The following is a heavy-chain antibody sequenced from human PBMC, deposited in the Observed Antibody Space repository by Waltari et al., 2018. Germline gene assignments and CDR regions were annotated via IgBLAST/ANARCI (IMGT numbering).Heavy chain of an antibody. CDR2: IASDGSGK. V-gene: IGHV3-30*18. Sequence: QVEESGGGVVQPGGSLRLSCVASGYPFNNYGMHWVRQAPGKWLEWLAVIASDGSGKYYAESVKGRFTRSRDNSKNMVYLQMNSLRPEDTAVYYCAKAGGIYNYPLDPWGQGTLVTVSS. CDR3: AKAGGIYNYPLDP. D-gene: IGHD1-26*01. J-gene: IGHJ5*02. CDR1: GYPFNNYG.